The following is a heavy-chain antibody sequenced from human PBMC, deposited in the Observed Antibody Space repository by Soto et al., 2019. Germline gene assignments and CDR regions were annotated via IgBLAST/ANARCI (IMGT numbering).Heavy chain of an antibody. V-gene: IGHV1-8*01. CDR1: GYTFTSYD. Sequence: GASVKVSCKASGYTFTSYDINWVRQATGQGLEWMGWMNPNSGNTGYAQKFQGRVTMTRNTSISTAYMELSSLRSEDTAVHYCAKGLPFDYGDYDPYYYYMDVWGKGTTVTVSS. D-gene: IGHD4-17*01. CDR3: AKGLPFDYGDYDPYYYYMDV. CDR2: MNPNSGNT. J-gene: IGHJ6*03.